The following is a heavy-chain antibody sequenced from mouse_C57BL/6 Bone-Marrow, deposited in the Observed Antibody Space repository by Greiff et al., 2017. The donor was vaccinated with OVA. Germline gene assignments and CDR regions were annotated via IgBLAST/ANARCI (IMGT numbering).Heavy chain of an antibody. J-gene: IGHJ2*01. D-gene: IGHD2-3*01. Sequence: VQLQQSGPELVKPGASVKISCKASGYAFSSSWMNWVKKRPGKGLEWIGRIYPGDGDTNYNGKFKGKATLTADKSSSTAYMQLSSLTSEDSAVYFCARHEDGYYASYFDYWGQGTTLTVSS. CDR3: ARHEDGYYASYFDY. CDR1: GYAFSSSW. V-gene: IGHV1-82*01. CDR2: IYPGDGDT.